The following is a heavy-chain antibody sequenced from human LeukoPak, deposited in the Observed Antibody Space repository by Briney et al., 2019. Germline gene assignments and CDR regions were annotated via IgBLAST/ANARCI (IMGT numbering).Heavy chain of an antibody. V-gene: IGHV6-1*01. CDR3: VRSRGGDFDH. J-gene: IGHJ4*02. Sequence: HSQTLSLTCAISGDSVSSNSAAWNWIRQSPSRGPEWLGRTYYRSKWSNDYAVSVRSRITINPDTSKNQFSLQLNSVTPADAAVYYCVRSRGGDFDHWGQGTLVTVSS. CDR1: GDSVSSNSAA. CDR2: TYYRSKWSN. D-gene: IGHD3-16*01.